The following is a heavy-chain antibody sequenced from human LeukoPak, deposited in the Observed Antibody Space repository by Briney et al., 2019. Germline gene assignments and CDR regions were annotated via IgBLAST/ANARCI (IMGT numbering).Heavy chain of an antibody. CDR2: ITGPADYT. CDR1: GFTSSNYA. V-gene: IGHV3-23*01. J-gene: IGHJ3*02. D-gene: IGHD1-1*01. CDR3: AKDYLGQLVLFDI. Sequence: AGGSLRLSCAASGFTSSNYAMSWVRQAPGKELEWVSTITGPADYTFYADSVKGRFTVSRDNSKNTLHLQMNSLRVEDTAAYYCAKDYLGQLVLFDIWGQGTMVTVSS.